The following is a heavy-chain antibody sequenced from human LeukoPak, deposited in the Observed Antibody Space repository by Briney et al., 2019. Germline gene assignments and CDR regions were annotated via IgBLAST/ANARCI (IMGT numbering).Heavy chain of an antibody. CDR1: GFTFDDYA. CDR2: ISWNSGSI. J-gene: IGHJ4*02. D-gene: IGHD3-22*01. CDR3: AKGGYYDSSGRFDY. Sequence: SLRLSCAASGFTFDDYAMHWVRQAPGKGLEWVSGISWNSGSIGYADSVKGRFTISRDNAKNSLYLQMNSLRAEDMALYYCAKGGYYDSSGRFDYWGQGTLVTVSS. V-gene: IGHV3-9*03.